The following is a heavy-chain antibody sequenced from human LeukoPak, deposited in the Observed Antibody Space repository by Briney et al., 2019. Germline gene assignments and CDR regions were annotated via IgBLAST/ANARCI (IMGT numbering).Heavy chain of an antibody. Sequence: GGSLRLSCAASGFTFSSYAMSWVRQAPGKGLEWVSAISGSGGSTYYADSVKGRFTISRDNSKNTLYLQMNSLRAEDTAVYYCANDDPPAPEDCSGGSCTTGAEYFQHWGQGTLVTVSS. CDR1: GFTFSSYA. J-gene: IGHJ1*01. CDR3: ANDDPPAPEDCSGGSCTTGAEYFQH. D-gene: IGHD2-15*01. CDR2: ISGSGGST. V-gene: IGHV3-23*01.